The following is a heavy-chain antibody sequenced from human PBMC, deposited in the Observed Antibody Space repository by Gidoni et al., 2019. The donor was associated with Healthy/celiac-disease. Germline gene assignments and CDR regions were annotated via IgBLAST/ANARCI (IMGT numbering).Heavy chain of an antibody. CDR1: GFTFSSYA. D-gene: IGHD2-15*01. V-gene: IGHV3-30-3*01. CDR3: ARRGGYCSGGSCVGAFDI. CDR2: ISYDGSNK. Sequence: QVQLVESGGGVVQPGRSLRLSCAASGFTFSSYAMHWVRQAPGKGLEWVAVISYDGSNKYYADAVKGRFTISRDNSKNTLYLQMNSLRAEDTAVYYCARRGGYCSGGSCVGAFDIWGQGTMVTVSS. J-gene: IGHJ3*02.